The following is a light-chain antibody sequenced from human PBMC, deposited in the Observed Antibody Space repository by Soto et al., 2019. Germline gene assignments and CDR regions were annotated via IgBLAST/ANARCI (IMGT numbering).Light chain of an antibody. J-gene: IGKJ3*01. V-gene: IGKV3-20*01. CDR1: QSVSSSY. CDR3: QQYGSSLFT. CDR2: GTS. Sequence: EIVLTQSPGTLSLSPGERATLSCRASQSVSSSYLAWYQQRPGQAPRLLIYGTSSRATGIPDRFSGSGSGTDFTLTISGLEPEDSAVYYCQQYGSSLFTFGPGNRVDVK.